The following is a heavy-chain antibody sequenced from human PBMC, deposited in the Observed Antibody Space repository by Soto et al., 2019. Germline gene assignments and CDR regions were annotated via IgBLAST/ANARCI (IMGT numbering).Heavy chain of an antibody. D-gene: IGHD2-2*01. CDR2: ISWNSDSI. Sequence: GGSLRLSCAASGFTVGDYAMHWVRQARGKGLEWVSGISWNSDSIGYVDSVQGRFTISRDNAKNSLYLQLNSLRPEDTAVYYCAREDSIIIPAVSDFWGQGTLVTVSS. CDR3: AREDSIIIPAVSDF. CDR1: GFTVGDYA. V-gene: IGHV3-9*01. J-gene: IGHJ4*02.